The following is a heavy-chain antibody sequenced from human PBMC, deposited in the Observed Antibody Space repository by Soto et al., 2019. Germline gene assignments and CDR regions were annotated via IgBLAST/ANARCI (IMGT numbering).Heavy chain of an antibody. V-gene: IGHV3-48*01. CDR3: ARGDYSNFTRKIKYYYYMDV. Sequence: GGSLRLSCAASGFTFSSYSMNWVRQAPGKGLEWVSYISSSSSTIYYADSVKGRFTISRDNAKNSLYLQMNSLRAEDTAVYYCARGDYSNFTRKIKYYYYMDVWGKGTTVTVSS. CDR2: ISSSSSTI. D-gene: IGHD4-4*01. J-gene: IGHJ6*03. CDR1: GFTFSSYS.